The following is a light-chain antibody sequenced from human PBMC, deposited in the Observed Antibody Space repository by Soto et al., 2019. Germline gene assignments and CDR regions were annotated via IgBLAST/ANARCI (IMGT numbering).Light chain of an antibody. CDR3: MQGTHWPPWT. CDR2: KVS. Sequence: DVVMTQSPLSLPVTLGQRASISCRSSQSLLSSDGDTFLNWFHRRPGQSPRRLIYKVSNRDSGVPDRYSGSGSGTNFTLTISRVEAEDVRVYYCMQGTHWPPWTFGQGTKVEIK. J-gene: IGKJ1*01. V-gene: IGKV2-30*01. CDR1: QSLLSSDGDTF.